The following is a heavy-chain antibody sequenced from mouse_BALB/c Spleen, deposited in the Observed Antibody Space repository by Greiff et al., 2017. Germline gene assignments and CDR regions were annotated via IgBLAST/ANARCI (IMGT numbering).Heavy chain of an antibody. V-gene: IGHV5-6-3*01. CDR2: INSNGGST. CDR3: ARYRADAMDY. D-gene: IGHD3-3*01. Sequence: EVQVVESGGGLVQPGGSLKLSCAASGFTFSSYGMSWVRQTPDKRLELVATINSNGGSTYYPDSVKGRFTISRDNAKNTLYLQMSSLKSEDTAMYYCARYRADAMDYWGQGTSVTVSS. J-gene: IGHJ4*01. CDR1: GFTFSSYG.